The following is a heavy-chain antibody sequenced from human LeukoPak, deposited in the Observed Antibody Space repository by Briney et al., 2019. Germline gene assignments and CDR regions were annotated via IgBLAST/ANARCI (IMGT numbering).Heavy chain of an antibody. CDR1: GGSFSGYY. CDR2: INHSGST. Sequence: PSETLSLTCAVYGGSFSGYYWSWIRQPPGKGLEWIGEINHSGSTNYNPSLKSRVTISVDTSKNQFSLKLSSVTAADTAVYYCARLYSSSWYQRDADYWGQGTLVTVSS. J-gene: IGHJ4*02. V-gene: IGHV4-34*01. D-gene: IGHD6-13*01. CDR3: ARLYSSSWYQRDADY.